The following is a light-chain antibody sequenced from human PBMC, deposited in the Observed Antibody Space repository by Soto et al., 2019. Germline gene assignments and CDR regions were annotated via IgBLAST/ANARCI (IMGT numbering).Light chain of an antibody. CDR3: QSYDSSPLYV. CDR1: SSNIGAGYD. Sequence: QSALTQPPSVSGAPGQRVTISCTGSSSNIGAGYDVHWYQQLPGTAPKLLIYGNSNRPSGVPDRFSGSKSGTSASLAITGLQAEDEADYYCQSYDSSPLYVFGTGTKVTVL. V-gene: IGLV1-40*01. J-gene: IGLJ1*01. CDR2: GNS.